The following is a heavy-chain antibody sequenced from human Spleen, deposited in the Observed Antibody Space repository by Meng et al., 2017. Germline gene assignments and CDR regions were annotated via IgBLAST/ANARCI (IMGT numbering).Heavy chain of an antibody. Sequence: QVQLQQWGAGLLKPSETLSLTCAVYGGSFSGYYWSWIRQPPGKGLEWIGDINHSGGTNYNPSLKSRVTISVDTSKNQFSLKLTSVTAADTAVYYCAREASGDRWYFDIWGRGTLVTVSS. CDR1: GGSFSGYY. J-gene: IGHJ2*01. D-gene: IGHD1-26*01. CDR3: AREASGDRWYFDI. V-gene: IGHV4-34*01. CDR2: INHSGGT.